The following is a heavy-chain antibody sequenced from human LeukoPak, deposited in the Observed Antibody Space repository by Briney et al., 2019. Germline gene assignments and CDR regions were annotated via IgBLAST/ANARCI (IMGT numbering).Heavy chain of an antibody. CDR2: ISGSGGST. Sequence: GGSLRLSCAASGFTFSSYAMSWVRQAPGKGLEWVSSISGSGGSTYYADSVKGRFTISRDNSKNTLYLQMNSLRAEDTAVYYCAKDLDFWSGYPQSTFEEDYWGQGTLVTVSS. V-gene: IGHV3-23*01. CDR1: GFTFSSYA. CDR3: AKDLDFWSGYPQSTFEEDY. D-gene: IGHD3-3*01. J-gene: IGHJ4*02.